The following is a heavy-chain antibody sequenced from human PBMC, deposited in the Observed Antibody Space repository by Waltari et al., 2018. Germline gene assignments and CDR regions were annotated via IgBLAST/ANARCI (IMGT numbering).Heavy chain of an antibody. CDR2: ISSSSSTI. J-gene: IGHJ4*02. Sequence: EVQLVESGGGLVQPGGSLRLSCAASGFTFSSYSMNWVRQAPGKGLEWVSYISSSSSTIYYADSVKGRFTISRDNAKNSLYLQMNSLRAEDTAVYYCARGAAYYDFWSGYYTGYYFDYWGQGTLVTVSS. CDR1: GFTFSSYS. CDR3: ARGAAYYDFWSGYYTGYYFDY. D-gene: IGHD3-3*01. V-gene: IGHV3-48*04.